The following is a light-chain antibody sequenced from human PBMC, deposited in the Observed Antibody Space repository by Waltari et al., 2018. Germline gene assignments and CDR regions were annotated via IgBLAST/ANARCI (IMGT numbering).Light chain of an antibody. CDR3: QQRSNGVT. CDR1: QSVSSY. Sequence: EIVLTQSPATLSLSPGERATLSCRASQSVSSYLAWYQQKPGPAPRLLIYDASNRATGIPARFSGSGSGTDFTLTISSLEPEDFAVYYCQQRSNGVTFGQGTRLEIK. J-gene: IGKJ5*01. CDR2: DAS. V-gene: IGKV3-11*01.